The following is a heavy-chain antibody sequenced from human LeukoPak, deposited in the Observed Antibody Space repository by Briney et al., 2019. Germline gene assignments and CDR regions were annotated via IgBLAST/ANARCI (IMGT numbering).Heavy chain of an antibody. CDR3: AKGQELYDAVFES. CDR1: GFTFGSIA. J-gene: IGHJ4*02. CDR2: VRSDGGTT. V-gene: IGHV3-23*01. D-gene: IGHD1-7*01. Sequence: PGGSLRLSCAASGFTFGSIAMSWVRQAPGKGLEWVSTVRSDGGTTYNADSVKGRFTISRDNAKNTVYLEMNSLRVDNTAIYYCAKGQELYDAVFESWGQGNLVPVSS.